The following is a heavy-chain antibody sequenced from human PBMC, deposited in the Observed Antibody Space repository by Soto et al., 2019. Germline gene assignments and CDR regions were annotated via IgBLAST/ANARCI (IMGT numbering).Heavy chain of an antibody. CDR2: ISAYNGNT. D-gene: IGHD3-22*01. CDR3: ARAAYYYDSSGYYPGDY. CDR1: GYTFTSYG. Sequence: ASVKVSCKASGYTFTSYGNSWVRQAPGQRLEWMGWISAYNGNTNIPQKFQGRVTITRDTSASTAYMEVSSLRSEDTAVYYCARAAYYYDSSGYYPGDYWG. J-gene: IGHJ4*01. V-gene: IGHV1-18*01.